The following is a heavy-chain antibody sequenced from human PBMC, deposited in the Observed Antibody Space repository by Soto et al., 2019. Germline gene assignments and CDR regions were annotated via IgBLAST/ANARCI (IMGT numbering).Heavy chain of an antibody. V-gene: IGHV1-18*04. D-gene: IGHD2-2*02. CDR2: ISAYNGNT. J-gene: IGHJ4*02. Sequence: ASVKVSCKASGYTFTSYGIIWVRQAPGQGLEWMGWISAYNGNTNYPQKLQGRVTMTTDTSTSTAYMELRSLRSDDTAVYYCARDHCSSTNCYTAVDYWGQGTLVT. CDR1: GYTFTSYG. CDR3: ARDHCSSTNCYTAVDY.